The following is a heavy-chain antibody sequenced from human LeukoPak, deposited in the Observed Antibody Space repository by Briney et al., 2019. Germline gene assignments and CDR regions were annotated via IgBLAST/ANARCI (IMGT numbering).Heavy chain of an antibody. CDR2: IYYSGST. CDR3: AGTTGDDYGDTDYYYYMDV. D-gene: IGHD4-17*01. Sequence: SETLSLTCTVSGSSNSSSSYYWGWIRQPPGKGLEWIGSIYYSGSTYYNPSLKSRVTISVDTSKNQFSLKLSSVTAADTAVYYCAGTTGDDYGDTDYYYYMDVWGKGTTVTVSS. V-gene: IGHV4-39*07. J-gene: IGHJ6*03. CDR1: GSSNSSSSYY.